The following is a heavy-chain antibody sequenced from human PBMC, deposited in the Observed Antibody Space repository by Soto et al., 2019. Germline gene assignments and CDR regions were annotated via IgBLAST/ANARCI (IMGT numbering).Heavy chain of an antibody. CDR1: GFTFSNYG. CDR2: ILNDGSNR. CDR3: ASDDEYSGNGMDV. Sequence: QVQLVESGGGVVQPGRSLRLSCAASGFTFSNYGMHWVRQAPGKGLEWVAVILNDGSNRYHADSVKDRFTISRDNSKNTLYLPMNSLRAEDTAVYYCASDDEYSGNGMDVWGQGTTVTVS. V-gene: IGHV3-33*01. D-gene: IGHD3-10*01. J-gene: IGHJ6*02.